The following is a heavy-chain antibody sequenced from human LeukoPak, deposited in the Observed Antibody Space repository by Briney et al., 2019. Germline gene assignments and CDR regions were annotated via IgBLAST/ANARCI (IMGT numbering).Heavy chain of an antibody. D-gene: IGHD3-3*01. CDR3: ARGAFGVLFNSYYYHMDV. J-gene: IGHJ6*03. CDR2: INHSGST. Sequence: PSDTLSLTCAVYGGSFSDYSWTWIRQPPGKGLEWIGEINHSGSTDYNPSLESRVTLSVDTSKSQFSLKLRSVTAADTAVYYCARGAFGVLFNSYYYHMDVWGKGTTVTVSS. V-gene: IGHV4-34*01. CDR1: GGSFSDYS.